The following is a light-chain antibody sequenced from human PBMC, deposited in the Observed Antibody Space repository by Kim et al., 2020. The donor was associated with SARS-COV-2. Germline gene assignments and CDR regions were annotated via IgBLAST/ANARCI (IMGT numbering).Light chain of an antibody. CDR2: GPS. CDR1: ESMSSVF. Sequence: IVLTQSPGTLSLSPGETATLSCKANESMSSVFLAWYQKRPGQAPRFLISGPSSRATGIPDRFSVSGSGTHFTLTINKLEPEDFAVYYCQQSAKSLLTFGGGTKLEI. V-gene: IGKV3-20*01. CDR3: QQSAKSLLT. J-gene: IGKJ4*01.